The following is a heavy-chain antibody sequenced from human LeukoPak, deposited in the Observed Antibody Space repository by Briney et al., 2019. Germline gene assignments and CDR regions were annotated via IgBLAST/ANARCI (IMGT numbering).Heavy chain of an antibody. V-gene: IGHV1-18*01. CDR3: ARVGYSSSWYYFDY. J-gene: IGHJ4*02. D-gene: IGHD6-13*01. Sequence: ASVKVSCKASGYTFSSYGITWVRQAPGQGLEWMGWISAYNGNTNYAQKLQGRVTMTTDTSTSTAYMEPRGLRSDDTAVYYCARVGYSSSWYYFDYWGQGTLVTVSS. CDR1: GYTFSSYG. CDR2: ISAYNGNT.